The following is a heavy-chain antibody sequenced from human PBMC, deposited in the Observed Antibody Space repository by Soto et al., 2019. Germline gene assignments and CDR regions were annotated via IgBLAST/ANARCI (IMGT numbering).Heavy chain of an antibody. CDR3: AKGDRTAMVTPFDY. V-gene: IGHV3-23*01. CDR1: GFSFSSFA. J-gene: IGHJ4*02. Sequence: PGGSLRLSCAASGFSFSSFAMNWVRQAPGKGLDWVSSISADGYTTDYADSAKGRFTISRDNSKNTLYLQMNSLRAEDTAVYYCAKGDRTAMVTPFDYWGQGTLVTVSS. CDR2: ISADGYTT. D-gene: IGHD5-18*01.